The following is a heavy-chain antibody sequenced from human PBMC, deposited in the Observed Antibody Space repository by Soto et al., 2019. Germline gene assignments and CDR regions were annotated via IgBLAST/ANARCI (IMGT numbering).Heavy chain of an antibody. D-gene: IGHD3-10*01. CDR2: ISSSSSTI. Sequence: EVQLVESGGGLVQPGGSLRLSCAASGFTFSSYSMNWVRQAPGKGLEWVSYISSSSSTIYYADSVKGRFTISRDNAKNSLYLQMNSLRAEDTAVYYCARDGVLTYYYGSGSYTAHMTNWFDPWGQGTLVTVSS. CDR1: GFTFSSYS. CDR3: ARDGVLTYYYGSGSYTAHMTNWFDP. V-gene: IGHV3-48*01. J-gene: IGHJ5*02.